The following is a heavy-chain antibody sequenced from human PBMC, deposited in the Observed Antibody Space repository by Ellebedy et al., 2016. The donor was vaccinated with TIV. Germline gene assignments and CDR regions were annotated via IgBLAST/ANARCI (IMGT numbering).Heavy chain of an antibody. CDR2: INPNSGGT. Sequence: ASVKVSCXASGYTFTGYYMHWVRQAPGQGLEWMGWINPNSGGTNYAQKFQGWVTMTRDTSISTAYMELSRLRSDDTAVYYCARGLHLGDQGWFDPWGQGTLVTVSS. CDR3: ARGLHLGDQGWFDP. CDR1: GYTFTGYY. V-gene: IGHV1-2*04. J-gene: IGHJ5*02. D-gene: IGHD3-16*01.